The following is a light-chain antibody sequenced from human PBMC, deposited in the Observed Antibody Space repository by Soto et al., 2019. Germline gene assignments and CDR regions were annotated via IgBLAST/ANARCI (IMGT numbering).Light chain of an antibody. CDR3: QEYDNLPLT. CDR2: DAS. CDR1: QNINKD. Sequence: DIQMTQSPSSLSASVGDRVTITCQATQNINKDLNWYQKKPGKDPKLLIYDASDLETGVPSRFSGSGSGTDFNLTISSLQTEDIATYYCQEYDNLPLTFGGGTKVDIK. V-gene: IGKV1-33*01. J-gene: IGKJ4*01.